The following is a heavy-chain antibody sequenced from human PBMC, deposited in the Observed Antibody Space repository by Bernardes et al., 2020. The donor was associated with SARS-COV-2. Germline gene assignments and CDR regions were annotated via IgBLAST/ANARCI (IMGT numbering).Heavy chain of an antibody. CDR3: AREDLRIYGMDV. CDR2: INPNSGGT. Sequence: ASVKVSCMASGYTFTGYYMHWVRQAPGQGLEWMGWINPNSGGTNYAQKFQGRVTMTRDTSISTAYMELSRLRSDDTAVYYCAREDLRIYGMDVWGQGTTVTVSS. CDR1: GYTFTGYY. J-gene: IGHJ6*02. V-gene: IGHV1-2*02. D-gene: IGHD2-15*01.